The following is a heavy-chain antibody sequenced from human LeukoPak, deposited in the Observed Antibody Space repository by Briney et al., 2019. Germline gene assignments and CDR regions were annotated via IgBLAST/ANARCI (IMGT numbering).Heavy chain of an antibody. V-gene: IGHV4-34*01. J-gene: IGHJ6*03. Sequence: SETLSLTCAVYGGSFSVYHWSWIRQPPGKGLEWIGSIYYSGNTYYNASLKSQVSISIDTSKNQFSLRLTSVTAADTAVYYCARFLAGTRHFHFYYYMDVWGKGTTVTISS. CDR3: ARFLAGTRHFHFYYYMDV. CDR2: IYYSGNT. CDR1: GGSFSVYH. D-gene: IGHD3-9*01.